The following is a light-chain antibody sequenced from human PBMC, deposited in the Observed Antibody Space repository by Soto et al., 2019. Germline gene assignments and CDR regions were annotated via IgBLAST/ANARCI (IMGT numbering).Light chain of an antibody. Sequence: QSALTQPASVSGSLGQSITVSCTGTSSDICSYDFVSWYQHHPDKAPKLLIYGVTNRPSGVSNRFSGSKSGNTASLTISGLQAEDEADYFCTSYTSSTTRWVFGGGTQLTVL. J-gene: IGLJ3*02. V-gene: IGLV2-14*01. CDR1: SSDICSYDF. CDR3: TSYTSSTTRWV. CDR2: GVT.